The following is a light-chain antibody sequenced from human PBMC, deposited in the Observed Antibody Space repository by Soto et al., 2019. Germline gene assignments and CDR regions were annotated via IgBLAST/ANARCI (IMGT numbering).Light chain of an antibody. J-gene: IGKJ1*01. Sequence: EMVLTQSPGTLSLSPGDRATLSCRASQSVSNYLAWYQQKPGQAPRLLIYDASNRATGIPARFSGSGSGTDFTLTISSLEPEDFAVYYCXXXXXWPPWTFGQGTKVDIK. V-gene: IGKV3-11*01. CDR1: QSVSNY. CDR3: XXXXXWPPWT. CDR2: DAS.